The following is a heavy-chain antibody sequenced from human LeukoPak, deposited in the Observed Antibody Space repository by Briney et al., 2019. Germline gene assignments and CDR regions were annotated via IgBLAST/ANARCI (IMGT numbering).Heavy chain of an antibody. Sequence: SETLSLTCAVYGGSFSGYYWSWIRQPPGKGLEWIGEINHSGSTNYNPSLKSRVTISVDTSQNQFSLSLSSVTAADTAVYYCARQVDTAMIYYYMDVWGKGTTVTVSS. J-gene: IGHJ6*03. V-gene: IGHV4-34*01. CDR3: ARQVDTAMIYYYMDV. CDR1: GGSFSGYY. D-gene: IGHD5-18*01. CDR2: INHSGST.